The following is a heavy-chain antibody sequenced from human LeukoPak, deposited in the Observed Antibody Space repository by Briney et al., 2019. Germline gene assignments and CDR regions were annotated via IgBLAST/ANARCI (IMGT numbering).Heavy chain of an antibody. V-gene: IGHV3-23*01. CDR2: ISNSGGST. J-gene: IGHJ4*02. CDR1: GFSFSHYA. D-gene: IGHD1-1*01. CDR3: ALNWNCDY. Sequence: PGKSLRLSCEASGFSFSHYAMSWVRQAPGKGLEWVSAISNSGGSTYYADSVKGRFTISRDNSKNTLYLQMNSLRAEDTAVYYCALNWNCDYWGQGTLVTVSS.